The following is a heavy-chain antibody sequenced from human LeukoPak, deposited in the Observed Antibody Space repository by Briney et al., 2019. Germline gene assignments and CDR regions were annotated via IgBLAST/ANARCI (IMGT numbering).Heavy chain of an antibody. V-gene: IGHV3-30*18. CDR1: GFTFSSYG. Sequence: GGSLRLSCAASGFTFSSYGMHWVRQALGKGLEWVAVISYDGSNKYYADSVKDRFTISRDNSKNTLYLQMNSLRAEDTAVYYCAKDQGYSSSWYEALGYGMDVWGQGTTVTVSS. CDR3: AKDQGYSSSWYEALGYGMDV. J-gene: IGHJ6*02. D-gene: IGHD6-13*01. CDR2: ISYDGSNK.